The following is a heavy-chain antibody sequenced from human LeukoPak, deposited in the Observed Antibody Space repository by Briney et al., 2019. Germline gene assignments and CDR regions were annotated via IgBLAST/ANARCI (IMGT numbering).Heavy chain of an antibody. CDR1: GFTFSSYG. CDR3: AKIAAAASFDY. CDR2: ISYDGSNK. D-gene: IGHD6-13*01. J-gene: IGHJ4*02. Sequence: GRSLRLSCAASGFTFSSYGMHWVRQAPGKWLEWVAVISYDGSNKYYADSVKGRFTISRDNSKNTLYLQMNSLRAEDTAVYYCAKIAAAASFDYWGQGTLVTVSS. V-gene: IGHV3-30*18.